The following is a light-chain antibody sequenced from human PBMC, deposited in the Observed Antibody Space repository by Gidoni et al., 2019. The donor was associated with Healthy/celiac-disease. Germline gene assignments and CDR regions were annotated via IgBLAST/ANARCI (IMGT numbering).Light chain of an antibody. CDR3: QQSYSTPPT. V-gene: IGKV1-39*01. CDR2: AAS. J-gene: IGKJ4*01. CDR1: QSISSY. Sequence: DIQMTQAPSSLSASVGDRVTITCRASQSISSYLNWYQQKPGKAPKVLIYAASSLQSGVPSRFSGSGSGTDFTLPISSLQPEDFATYYCQQSYSTPPTFGGGTKVEIK.